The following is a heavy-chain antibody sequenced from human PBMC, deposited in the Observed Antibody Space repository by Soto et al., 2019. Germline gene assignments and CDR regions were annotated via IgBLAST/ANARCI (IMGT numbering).Heavy chain of an antibody. V-gene: IGHV6-1*01. CDR1: GYSVSSDSAA. CDR3: VRSRVFIAVAGMATYYYYYGMDV. D-gene: IGHD6-19*01. Sequence: PSQTLSLTCAISGYSVSSDSAAWNWIRQSPSRGLKWLGRTYYRSKWYNDYAVSVNGRITINPDTSKNHFSLQLNSVTPEDTAVYYCVRSRVFIAVAGMATYYYYYGMDVWGQGTTVTVSS. CDR2: TYYRSKWYN. J-gene: IGHJ6*02.